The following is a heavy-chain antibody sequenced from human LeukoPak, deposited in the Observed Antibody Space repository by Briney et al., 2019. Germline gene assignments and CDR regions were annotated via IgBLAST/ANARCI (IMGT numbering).Heavy chain of an antibody. V-gene: IGHV3-30*02. Sequence: GGSLRLSCAASGFTFSIYGMHWVRQARGRGLVGVAYIRYDGSEKYYAESLKGRFTISRDNSKNTLYLQMNSLRAEDTALYYCARSTRARYFDLWGRGTLVTVSS. D-gene: IGHD5-24*01. CDR1: GFTFSIYG. J-gene: IGHJ2*01. CDR3: ARSTRARYFDL. CDR2: IRYDGSEK.